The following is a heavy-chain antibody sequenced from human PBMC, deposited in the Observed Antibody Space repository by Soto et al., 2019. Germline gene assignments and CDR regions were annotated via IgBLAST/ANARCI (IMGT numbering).Heavy chain of an antibody. V-gene: IGHV3-11*06. CDR1: GFPFSDYY. J-gene: IGHJ4*02. Sequence: GGSLRLSCATSGFPFSDYYMSWIRQAPGKGLEWLSHISPKSTYRNYADSVKGRFTISRDNTKSSLFLQMNSLGVEDTAVYYCTRGGGGGLFEHWGQGVWGTVAS. CDR2: ISPKSTYR. CDR3: TRGGGGGLFEH. D-gene: IGHD2-15*01.